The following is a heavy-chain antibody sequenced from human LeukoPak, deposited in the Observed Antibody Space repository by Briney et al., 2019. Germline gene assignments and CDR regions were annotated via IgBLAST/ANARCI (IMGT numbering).Heavy chain of an antibody. CDR2: ISGSGGST. V-gene: IGHV3-23*01. J-gene: IGHJ4*02. CDR3: AKTGLRYFGWLLDADY. Sequence: PGGSLRLSCAASGFTFSSYAMSWVRQAPGKGLEWVSAISGSGGSTYYADSVKGRFTISRDNSKNTLYLQMNSLRAEDTAVYYCAKTGLRYFGWLLDADYWGQGTLVTVSS. D-gene: IGHD3-9*01. CDR1: GFTFSSYA.